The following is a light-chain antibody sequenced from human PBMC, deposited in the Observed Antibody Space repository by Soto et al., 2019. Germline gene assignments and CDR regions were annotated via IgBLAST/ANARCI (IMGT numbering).Light chain of an antibody. J-gene: IGLJ3*02. CDR2: RDD. CDR3: AVWDDTLYGRV. CDR1: RSNIGSNT. V-gene: IGLV1-44*01. Sequence: QSVLTQPPSVSGTPGQRVTISCSGGRSNIGSNTVAWYQQFPGTTPKLLIYRDDQRPSGVPDRFSGSKSGTSASLAISGPQFDDEADYYCAVWDDTLYGRVFGGGTKLTVL.